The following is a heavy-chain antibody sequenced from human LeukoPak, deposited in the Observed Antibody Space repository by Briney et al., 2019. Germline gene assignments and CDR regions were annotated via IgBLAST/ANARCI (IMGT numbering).Heavy chain of an antibody. J-gene: IGHJ4*02. CDR3: ARGTNDYGSYGDFDY. V-gene: IGHV1-18*01. D-gene: IGHD4-17*01. CDR1: GYTFTSYG. Sequence: ASVKVSCKASGYTFTSYGISWVRQAPGQGLEWMGWISAYNGNTNYAQKFQGRVTITTDESTSTAYMELSSLRSEDTAVYYCARGTNDYGSYGDFDYWGQGTLVTVSS. CDR2: ISAYNGNT.